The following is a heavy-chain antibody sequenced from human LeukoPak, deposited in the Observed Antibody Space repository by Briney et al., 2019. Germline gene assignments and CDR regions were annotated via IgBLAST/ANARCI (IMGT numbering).Heavy chain of an antibody. J-gene: IGHJ4*02. CDR2: MHYSGST. D-gene: IGHD5-12*01. CDR3: ARLNNGYDHTFDY. Sequence: SETLSLTCTVSGGSISRYYWSWIRQPPGKGLEWIGYMHYSGSTNYNPSLKSRVTISVDTSKNQFSLKLSSVTAADTAVYYCARLNNGYDHTFDYWGQGTLVTVSS. CDR1: GGSISRYY. V-gene: IGHV4-59*08.